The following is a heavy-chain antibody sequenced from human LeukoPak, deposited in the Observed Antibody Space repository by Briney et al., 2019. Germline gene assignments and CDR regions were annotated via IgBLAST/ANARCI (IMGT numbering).Heavy chain of an antibody. J-gene: IGHJ5*02. Sequence: KPSETLSLTCTVSGGSISSYYWSWIRQPPGKGLECIGYIYYSGNTNYNPSLKSRVTISVDTSKNQFSLKLSSVTAADTAVYHCARPGIVGAKWFDPWGQGTLVTVSS. D-gene: IGHD1-26*01. CDR1: GGSISSYY. CDR2: IYYSGNT. CDR3: ARPGIVGAKWFDP. V-gene: IGHV4-59*08.